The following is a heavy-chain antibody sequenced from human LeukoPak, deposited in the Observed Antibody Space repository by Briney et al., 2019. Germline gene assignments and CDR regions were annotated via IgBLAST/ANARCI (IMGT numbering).Heavy chain of an antibody. Sequence: GGSLRLSCAASGFTVSSNYMSWVRQAPGKGLEWVSIIYSDGSTYYADSVKGRFTISRDNSKNTLYLQMNSRRAEDTAVYYCARARGYNSGFDYWGQGTLVTVSS. CDR3: ARARGYNSGFDY. J-gene: IGHJ4*02. V-gene: IGHV3-53*01. CDR1: GFTVSSNY. CDR2: IYSDGST. D-gene: IGHD5-18*01.